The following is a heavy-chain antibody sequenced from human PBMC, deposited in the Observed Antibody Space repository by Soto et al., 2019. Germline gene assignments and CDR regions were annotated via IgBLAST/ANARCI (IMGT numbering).Heavy chain of an antibody. D-gene: IGHD3-22*01. V-gene: IGHV4-39*01. Sequence: LSLTCTVSCGSISSNTHYWGWIRQPPGKGLEWIGSMYYNGNMYYNPSLKSRVTISVDTSKNQFSLDLRSVTAADTAVYYCARRKGYDSSTYYFDYWGQGTLVTVS. CDR3: ARRKGYDSSTYYFDY. CDR2: MYYNGNM. CDR1: CGSISSNTHY. J-gene: IGHJ4*02.